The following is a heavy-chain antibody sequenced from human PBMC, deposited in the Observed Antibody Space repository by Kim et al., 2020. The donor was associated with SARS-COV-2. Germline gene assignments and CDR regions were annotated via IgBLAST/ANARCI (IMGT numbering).Heavy chain of an antibody. CDR2: INHSGST. D-gene: IGHD6-19*01. Sequence: SETLSLTCAVYGGSFSGYYWSWIRQPPGKGLEWIGEINHSGSTNYNPSLKSRVTISVDTSKNQFSLKLSSVTAADTAVYYCARAREGYSSGWYGRRFDP. V-gene: IGHV4-34*01. CDR1: GGSFSGYY. J-gene: IGHJ5*02. CDR3: ARAREGYSSGWYGRRFDP.